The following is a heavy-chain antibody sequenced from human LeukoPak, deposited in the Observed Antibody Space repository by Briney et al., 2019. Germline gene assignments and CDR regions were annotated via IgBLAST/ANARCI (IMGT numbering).Heavy chain of an antibody. CDR1: GGTFSSYA. V-gene: IGHV1-69*06. CDR3: ARGIYFDTLRGEYFQH. CDR2: IIPIFGTA. D-gene: IGHD3-9*01. J-gene: IGHJ1*01. Sequence: GASVKVSCKASGGTFSSYAISWVRQAPGQGLEWMGGIIPIFGTANYAQKFQGRVTITADKSTSTAYMELRSLRSDDTAVYYCARGIYFDTLRGEYFQHWGQGTLVTVSS.